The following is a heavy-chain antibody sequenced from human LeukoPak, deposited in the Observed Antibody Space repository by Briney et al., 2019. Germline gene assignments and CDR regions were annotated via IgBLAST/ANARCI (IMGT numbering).Heavy chain of an antibody. D-gene: IGHD3-3*01. CDR3: AKAREAWSGYSHFDY. CDR1: GFTFSSYA. Sequence: GGSLRLSCAASGFTFSSYAMSWVRQALGKGLEWVSSISGSGGSTYYADSVKGRFTISRDNSKNTLYLQMNSLRAEDTAVYYCAKAREAWSGYSHFDYWGQGTLVTVSS. CDR2: ISGSGGST. V-gene: IGHV3-23*01. J-gene: IGHJ4*02.